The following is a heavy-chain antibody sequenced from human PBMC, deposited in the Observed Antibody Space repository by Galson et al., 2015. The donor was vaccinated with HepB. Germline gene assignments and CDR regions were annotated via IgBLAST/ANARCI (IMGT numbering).Heavy chain of an antibody. D-gene: IGHD4-17*01. V-gene: IGHV3-33*08. CDR1: GFTFSSYG. J-gene: IGHJ4*02. CDR2: IWYDGSNK. CDR3: ARAYGDYLWANYFDY. Sequence: SLRLSCAASGFTFSSYGMHWVRQAPGKGLEWVAVIWYDGSNKYYADSVKGRFTTSRDNSKNTLYLQMNSLRAEDTAVYYCARAYGDYLWANYFDYWGQGTLVTVSS.